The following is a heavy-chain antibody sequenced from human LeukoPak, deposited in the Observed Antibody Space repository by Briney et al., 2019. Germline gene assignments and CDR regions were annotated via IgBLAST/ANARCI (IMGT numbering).Heavy chain of an antibody. CDR3: VKRGPVTGTKYFDY. CDR1: QFMFSTYA. D-gene: IGHD6-19*01. Sequence: GGSLRLSCAASQFMFSTYAMYWVRQAPGKGLKWVSGISDNGGTAYYADSVKGRFTISRDNSKNMLYLHMNSLRAEDTAVYYCVKRGPVTGTKYFDYWGQGTLVTVSS. V-gene: IGHV3-23*01. CDR2: ISDNGGTA. J-gene: IGHJ4*02.